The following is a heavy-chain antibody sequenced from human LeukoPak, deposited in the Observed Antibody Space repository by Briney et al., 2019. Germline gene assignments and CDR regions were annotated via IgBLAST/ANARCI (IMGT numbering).Heavy chain of an antibody. Sequence: ASVKVSCKASGYTFSNYGMGWVRQAPGQGLEWMGWISGYSGDTNYVQKLQGRVTVTTDTSTSTAYMEVRSLRSDDTAVYYCARDAPHDSSGYHPESTPFYAFDIWGQGTMVTVSS. V-gene: IGHV1-18*01. CDR1: GYTFSNYG. D-gene: IGHD3-22*01. CDR2: ISGYSGDT. J-gene: IGHJ3*02. CDR3: ARDAPHDSSGYHPESTPFYAFDI.